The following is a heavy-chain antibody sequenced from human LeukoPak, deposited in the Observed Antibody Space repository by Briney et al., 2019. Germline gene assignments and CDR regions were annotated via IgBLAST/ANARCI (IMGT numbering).Heavy chain of an antibody. J-gene: IGHJ4*02. CDR2: INHSGST. CDR3: ARVAGYCSGGSCYRTRPFDY. V-gene: IGHV4-34*01. Sequence: KTSETLSLTCAVYGGSFSGYYWSWIRQPPGKGLEWIGGINHSGSTNYNPSLKSRVTISVDTSKNQFSLKLSSVTAADTAVYYCARVAGYCSGGSCYRTRPFDYWGQGTLVTVSS. CDR1: GGSFSGYY. D-gene: IGHD2-15*01.